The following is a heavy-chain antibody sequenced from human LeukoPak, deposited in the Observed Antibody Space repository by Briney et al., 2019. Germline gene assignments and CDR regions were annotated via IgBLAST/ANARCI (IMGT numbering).Heavy chain of an antibody. J-gene: IGHJ4*02. CDR3: AKKPVTIKYPFDN. CDR2: ISYDGSNK. Sequence: GGSLRLSCAASGFTFSSYGMHWVRQAPGKGLEWVAVISYDGSNKYYADSVKGRFTISRDTSQNTLILEMNSLRAEDTAVYYCAKKPVTIKYPFDNWGLGTLVTVSS. V-gene: IGHV3-30*18. CDR1: GFTFSSYG. D-gene: IGHD5-24*01.